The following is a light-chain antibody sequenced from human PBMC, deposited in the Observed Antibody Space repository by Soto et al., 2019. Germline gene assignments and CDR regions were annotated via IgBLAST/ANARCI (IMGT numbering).Light chain of an antibody. CDR2: SNY. CDR3: SAWDASLNGYV. V-gene: IGLV1-44*01. CDR1: SSNIGSKT. Sequence: QSVLTQPPSASGTPGQRVTISCSGSSSNIGSKTVNWYQQLPGTAPKLLIYSNYQRPSGVPDRFSGSKSGTSASLANSGLQAEDEADYSCSAWDASLNGYVFGTGTKLTVL. J-gene: IGLJ1*01.